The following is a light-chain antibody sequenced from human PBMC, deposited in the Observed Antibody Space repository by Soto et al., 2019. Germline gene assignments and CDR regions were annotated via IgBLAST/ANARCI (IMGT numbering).Light chain of an antibody. Sequence: DIQLTQSPSSLSASIGDRVATICRASQSISGYLNWYQQKPGKAPKPLIYAASSLQSGVPSRFSGSESGTDFTLTITSLQPEDFATYYCQQGYSNPITFGQGT. CDR1: QSISGY. CDR2: AAS. V-gene: IGKV1-39*01. J-gene: IGKJ5*01. CDR3: QQGYSNPIT.